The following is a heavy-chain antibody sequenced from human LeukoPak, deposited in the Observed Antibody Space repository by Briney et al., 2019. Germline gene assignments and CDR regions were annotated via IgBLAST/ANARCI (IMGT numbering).Heavy chain of an antibody. CDR3: ARDLIAAAGTHTYYLDY. Sequence: GGSLRLSCAASGFTFSSYGMHWVRQAPGKGLEWVAVIWYDGSNKYYADSVKGRFTISRDNSKNTLYLQMNSLRAEDTAVYYCARDLIAAAGTHTYYLDYWGQGTLVTVSS. J-gene: IGHJ4*02. V-gene: IGHV3-33*01. CDR1: GFTFSSYG. CDR2: IWYDGSNK. D-gene: IGHD6-13*01.